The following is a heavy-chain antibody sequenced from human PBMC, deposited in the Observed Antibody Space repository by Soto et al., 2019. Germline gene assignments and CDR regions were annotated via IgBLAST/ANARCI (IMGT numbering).Heavy chain of an antibody. CDR2: IRIDSNHI. CDR1: GFIFTSYS. CDR3: ARDLSSDFDY. Sequence: EVQLVESGGGLVQPGGSLRLSCAASGFIFTSYSMNWVRQAPGKGLEWLSYIRIDSNHIGYADSVRGRFTISSDIAKNSLYLQMNSLRDEDTAVYYCARDLSSDFDYWGQGTLVTVSS. J-gene: IGHJ4*02. D-gene: IGHD1-26*01. V-gene: IGHV3-48*02.